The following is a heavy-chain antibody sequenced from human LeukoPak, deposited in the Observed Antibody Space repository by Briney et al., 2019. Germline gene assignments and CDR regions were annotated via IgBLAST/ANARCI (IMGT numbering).Heavy chain of an antibody. CDR2: ISAYNGNT. J-gene: IGHJ6*02. CDR3: ARDQGDTYYDILTGYYSYYGMDV. Sequence: ASVKVSCKASGYTFTSYGISWVRQAPGQGLECMGWISAYNGNTNYAQKLQGRVTMTTDTSTSTAYMELRSLRSDDTAVYYCARDQGDTYYDILTGYYSYYGMDVWGQGTTVIVSS. D-gene: IGHD3-9*01. CDR1: GYTFTSYG. V-gene: IGHV1-18*01.